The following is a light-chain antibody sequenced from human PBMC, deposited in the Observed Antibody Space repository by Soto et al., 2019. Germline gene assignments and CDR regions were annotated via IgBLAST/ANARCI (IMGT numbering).Light chain of an antibody. CDR1: QPVTNY. J-gene: IGKJ1*01. Sequence: DIQMTQSPSSLSASVGDRVTITCRPSQPVTNYLSWYQQKPGKAPTLLIYAASRLQSGVPSRFSAGGSGTEFTLSISGLQPDDFATYYCQHFYTYSPWTFGQGTKVDNK. V-gene: IGKV1-39*01. CDR2: AAS. CDR3: QHFYTYSPWT.